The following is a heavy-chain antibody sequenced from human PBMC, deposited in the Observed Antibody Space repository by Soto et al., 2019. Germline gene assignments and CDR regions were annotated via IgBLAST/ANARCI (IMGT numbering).Heavy chain of an antibody. CDR2: IYYSGST. Sequence: SETLSLTCTVSGGSISSGDYYWSWIRQPPGKGLEWIGYIYYSGSTYYNPSLKSRVTISVDTSKNQFSLKLSSVTAADTAVYYCARVRLELYRLVSEYYFDYWGQGTLVTVSS. D-gene: IGHD1-7*01. CDR1: GGSISSGDYY. V-gene: IGHV4-30-4*01. CDR3: ARVRLELYRLVSEYYFDY. J-gene: IGHJ4*02.